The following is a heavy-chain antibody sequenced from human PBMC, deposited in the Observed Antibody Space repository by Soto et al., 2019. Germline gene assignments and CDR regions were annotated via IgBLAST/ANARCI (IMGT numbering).Heavy chain of an antibody. J-gene: IGHJ4*02. CDR2: INHSGGT. V-gene: IGHV4-34*01. CDR1: GGYFSGYY. Sequence: SETLSLTCAVYGGYFSGYYWSWIRQPPVKGLEWIGEINHSGGTNYNPSLKSRVTISVDTSKNQFSLKLSSVTAADTAVFYCARLRWEQPWVFDYWGQGTLVTVSS. CDR3: ARLRWEQPWVFDY. D-gene: IGHD1-26*01.